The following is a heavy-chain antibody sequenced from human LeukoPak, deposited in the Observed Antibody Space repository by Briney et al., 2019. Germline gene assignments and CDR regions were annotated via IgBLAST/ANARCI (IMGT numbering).Heavy chain of an antibody. J-gene: IGHJ6*02. CDR2: ISAYNGNT. V-gene: IGHV1-18*01. CDR1: GYTFTSYG. Sequence: ASVKVSCKASGYTFTSYGISWVRQAPGQGLEWMGWISAYNGNTNYAQKLQGRVTMTTDTSTSTAYMELRSLRSDDTAVYYCARAPTYDILNYYYGMDVWGQGTTVTVS. D-gene: IGHD3-9*01. CDR3: ARAPTYDILNYYYGMDV.